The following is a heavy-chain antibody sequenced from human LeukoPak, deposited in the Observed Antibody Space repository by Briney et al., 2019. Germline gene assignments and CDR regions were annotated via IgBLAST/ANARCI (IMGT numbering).Heavy chain of an antibody. CDR2: IKQDGSEK. Sequence: GGSLRLSCAASGFTLSSYWMSWVRQAPGKGLEWVANIKQDGSEKYYVDSVKGRFTISRDNANNSLYLQMNSLRAEDTAVYYCARDVTAYCGGDCDAFDIWGQGTMVTVSS. V-gene: IGHV3-7*01. D-gene: IGHD2-21*02. J-gene: IGHJ3*02. CDR1: GFTLSSYW. CDR3: ARDVTAYCGGDCDAFDI.